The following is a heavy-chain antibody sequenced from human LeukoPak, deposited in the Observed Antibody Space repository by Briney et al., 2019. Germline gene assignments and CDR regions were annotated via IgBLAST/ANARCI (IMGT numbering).Heavy chain of an antibody. CDR1: GYIFTNYG. V-gene: IGHV1-18*01. CDR3: ARGGYNYGFGDTNYLDV. Sequence: ASVNVSCKASGYIFTNYGLTWVRQAPGQGLEWMAWISTYNNNTSYAEKFQDRVTVTTDTSTSTVYMELRSLRSDDAAVYYCARGGYNYGFGDTNYLDVWGTGTTVSVSS. J-gene: IGHJ6*04. D-gene: IGHD5-18*01. CDR2: ISTYNNNT.